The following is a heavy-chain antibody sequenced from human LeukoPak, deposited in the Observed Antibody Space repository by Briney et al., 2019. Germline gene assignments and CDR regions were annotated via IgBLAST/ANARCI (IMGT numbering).Heavy chain of an antibody. Sequence: KPSETLSLTCTVSGGSISSSSYYWGWIRQPPGKGLEWIGSIYYSGSTYYNPSLKSRVTISVDTSKNQFSLKLSSVTAADTAVYYCARASCGGNSYFDYWGQGTLVTVSS. CDR2: IYYSGST. J-gene: IGHJ4*02. V-gene: IGHV4-39*07. CDR1: GGSISSSSYY. CDR3: ARASCGGNSYFDY. D-gene: IGHD4-23*01.